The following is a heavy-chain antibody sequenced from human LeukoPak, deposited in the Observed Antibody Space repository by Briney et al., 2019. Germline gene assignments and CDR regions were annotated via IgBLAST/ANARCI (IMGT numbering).Heavy chain of an antibody. V-gene: IGHV1-3*01. J-gene: IGHJ4*02. D-gene: IGHD4-11*01. Sequence: ASVKVSCKASGYTFTSYAMHWVRQAPGQRLEWMGWINAGNGNTKYSQKFQGRVTITRDTSASTAYMELSSLRSEDTAVYYCARSKRGNPGSLDYWGQGNLVTVSS. CDR1: GYTFTSYA. CDR2: INAGNGNT. CDR3: ARSKRGNPGSLDY.